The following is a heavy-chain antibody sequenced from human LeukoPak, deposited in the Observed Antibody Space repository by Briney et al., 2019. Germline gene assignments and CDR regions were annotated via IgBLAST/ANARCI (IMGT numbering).Heavy chain of an antibody. CDR2: ISGSGDYT. CDR1: GFTFSSYA. Sequence: PGGSLRLSCAASGFTFSSYAMSWVRQAPGKGLEWVSTISGSGDYTYYADSVKGRFTISRDSSKNTLYLQMNSLRAEDTAVYYSAKSGGTYSYGSGSYVAHFDYWGQGTLVTVSS. J-gene: IGHJ4*02. CDR3: AKSGGTYSYGSGSYVAHFDY. D-gene: IGHD3-10*01. V-gene: IGHV3-23*01.